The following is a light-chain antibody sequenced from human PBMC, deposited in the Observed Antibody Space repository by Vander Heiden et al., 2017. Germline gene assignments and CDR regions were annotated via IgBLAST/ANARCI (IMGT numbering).Light chain of an antibody. CDR3: QQYNNWPPLT. CDR2: GAS. Sequence: EILMTQSPATLPVSPGERATLSCRASQSVSSNLAWYQQKPGQAPRLLIYGASTRATGIPARFSGSGSGTEFTLTISSLQSEDFAVYYCQQYNNWPPLTFGGGTKVEIK. J-gene: IGKJ4*01. V-gene: IGKV3-15*01. CDR1: QSVSSN.